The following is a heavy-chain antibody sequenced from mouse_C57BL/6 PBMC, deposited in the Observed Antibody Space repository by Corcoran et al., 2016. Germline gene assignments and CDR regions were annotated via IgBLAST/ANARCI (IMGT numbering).Heavy chain of an antibody. Sequence: EVQLQQSGAELVRPGASVKLSCTASGFNIKDYYMHWVKQRPEQGLEWSGRIDPEDGDTEYAPKFQGKATMTADTSSNTAYLQLSSLTSEDTAVYYCTTYGSSWGYAMDYWGQGTSVTVSS. D-gene: IGHD1-1*01. CDR3: TTYGSSWGYAMDY. CDR1: GFNIKDYY. CDR2: IDPEDGDT. V-gene: IGHV14-1*01. J-gene: IGHJ4*01.